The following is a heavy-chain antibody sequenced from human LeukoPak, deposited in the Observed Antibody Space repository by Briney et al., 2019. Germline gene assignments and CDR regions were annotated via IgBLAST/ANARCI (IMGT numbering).Heavy chain of an antibody. CDR2: IYWNGDK. D-gene: IGHD1-26*01. J-gene: IGHJ3*02. CDR1: GFSLNSDGVG. CDR3: AHSLYGGTYYAFDI. Sequence: ESGPTLVNPTQTLTLTCTFSGFSLNSDGVGVGWIRQPPGKALEWLALIYWNGDKRYSPSLKSRLTITKDTSKNQVVLTMTNMDPVDTATYYCAHSLYGGTYYAFDIWGQGTMVTASS. V-gene: IGHV2-5*01.